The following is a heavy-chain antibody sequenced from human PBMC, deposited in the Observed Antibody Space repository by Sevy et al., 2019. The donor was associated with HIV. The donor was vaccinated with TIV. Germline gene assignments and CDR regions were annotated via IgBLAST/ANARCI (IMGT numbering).Heavy chain of an antibody. D-gene: IGHD1-26*01. CDR1: GGSIRRSTYY. V-gene: IGHV4-39*01. CDR2: VYYSGGT. J-gene: IGHJ3*02. Sequence: SETLSLTCIVSGGSIRRSTYYWGWIRQPPGKGLEWIGGVYYSGGTYYNPSLKSRVTISVDTSKNHFSLKLSSVTAADTALYYCARKMEKATYDTFDIWGQGTMVTVSS. CDR3: ARKMEKATYDTFDI.